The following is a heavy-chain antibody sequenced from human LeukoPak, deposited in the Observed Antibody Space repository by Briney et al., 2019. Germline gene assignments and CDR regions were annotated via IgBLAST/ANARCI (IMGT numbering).Heavy chain of an antibody. CDR2: INTDGSIT. CDR1: GYTFSTYL. V-gene: IGHV3-74*01. Sequence: GGSLRLSCAASGYTFSTYLMHWVRQAPGKGLVWVSRINTDGSITTYADSVKGRFTISRDNAKNTLYLQMNSLRDEDTAVYYCASLGTLVPWGQGTLVTVSS. D-gene: IGHD3-9*01. CDR3: ASLGTLVP. J-gene: IGHJ5*02.